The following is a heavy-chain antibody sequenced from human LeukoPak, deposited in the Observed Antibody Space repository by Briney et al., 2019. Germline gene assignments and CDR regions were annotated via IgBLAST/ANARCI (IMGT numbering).Heavy chain of an antibody. CDR2: ISGSGGST. J-gene: IGHJ6*03. V-gene: IGHV3-23*01. D-gene: IGHD3-10*01. Sequence: PGGSLRLSCAASGFTFSSYAMTWVRQAPGKGLEWVSGISGSGGSTYYADSVKGRFTISRDNSKNTLYFQMNSLRAEDTAVYYCARASLGTMVRGVIRYYYMDVWGKGTAVTISS. CDR3: ARASLGTMVRGVIRYYYMDV. CDR1: GFTFSSYA.